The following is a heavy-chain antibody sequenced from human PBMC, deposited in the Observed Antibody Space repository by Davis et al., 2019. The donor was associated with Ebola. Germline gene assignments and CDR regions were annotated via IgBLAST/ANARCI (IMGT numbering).Heavy chain of an antibody. CDR2: IYTSGST. V-gene: IGHV4-61*09. D-gene: IGHD3-3*01. Sequence: SETLSLTCTVSGGSISSGSYYWSWIRQPAGKGLEWIGHIYTSGSTNYNPSLKSRVTISVDTSKNQFSLKLSSVTAADTAVYYCARESSYYDFWSGYPYYFDYWGQGTLVTVSS. J-gene: IGHJ4*02. CDR1: GGSISSGSYY. CDR3: ARESSYYDFWSGYPYYFDY.